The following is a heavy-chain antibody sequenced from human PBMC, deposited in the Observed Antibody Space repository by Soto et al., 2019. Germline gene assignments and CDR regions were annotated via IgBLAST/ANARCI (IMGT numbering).Heavy chain of an antibody. V-gene: IGHV4-39*01. D-gene: IGHD6-25*01. J-gene: IGHJ4*02. CDR2: AYFSGGNT. Sequence: PSETLSLTCSVSGDSMRGYHFYWGRIRQAPGKGLEWIGSAYFSGGNTYYSPSLKSRVSISVDTSKNEFSLRLTSLTAADTAVYFCAYGSSSAWIDYWGQGTLVTVSS. CDR1: GDSMRGYHFY. CDR3: AYGSSSAWIDY.